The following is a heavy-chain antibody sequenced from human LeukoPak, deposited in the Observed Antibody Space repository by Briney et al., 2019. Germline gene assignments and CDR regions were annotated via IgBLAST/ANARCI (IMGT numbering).Heavy chain of an antibody. J-gene: IGHJ5*02. CDR2: IIPIFGTA. CDR1: GGTFSSYA. Sequence: SVKVSCKVSGGTFSSYAISWVRQAPGQGLEWMGGIIPIFGTANYAQKFQGRVTITADESTSTAYMELSSLRSEDTAVYYCARAAMTTVTWSWFDPWGQGTLVTVSS. D-gene: IGHD4-17*01. V-gene: IGHV1-69*01. CDR3: ARAAMTTVTWSWFDP.